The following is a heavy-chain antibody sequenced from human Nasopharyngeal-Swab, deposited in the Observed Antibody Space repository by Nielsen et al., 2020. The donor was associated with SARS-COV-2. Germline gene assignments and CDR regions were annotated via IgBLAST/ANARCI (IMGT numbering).Heavy chain of an antibody. CDR1: GFTFSSYD. Sequence: GGSLRLSCAASGFTFSSYDMHWVRQATGKGLEWVSAIGTAGDTYYPGSVKGRFTISRENAKNSLYLQMNSLRAEDTAVYYCARAPKRGSSGYQVVYWGQGTLVTVSS. D-gene: IGHD3-22*01. V-gene: IGHV3-13*04. CDR2: IGTAGDT. J-gene: IGHJ4*02. CDR3: ARAPKRGSSGYQVVY.